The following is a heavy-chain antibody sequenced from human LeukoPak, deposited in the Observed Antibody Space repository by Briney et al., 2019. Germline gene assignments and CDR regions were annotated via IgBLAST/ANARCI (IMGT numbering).Heavy chain of an antibody. D-gene: IGHD3-9*01. V-gene: IGHV4-59*01. CDR3: ARGSPINKLRYFDWLSTNLYYYYYMDV. CDR1: GGSISSYY. J-gene: IGHJ6*03. Sequence: PSETLSLTCTVSGGSISSYYWSWIRQPPGKGLEWIGYIYYSGSTNYNPSLKSRVTISVDTSKNQFSLKLSSVTAADTAVYYCARGSPINKLRYFDWLSTNLYYYYYMDVWGKGTTVTISS. CDR2: IYYSGST.